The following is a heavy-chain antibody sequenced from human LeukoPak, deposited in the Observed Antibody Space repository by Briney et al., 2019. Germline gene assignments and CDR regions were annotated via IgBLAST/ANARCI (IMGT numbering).Heavy chain of an antibody. Sequence: PGRSLRLSCAASGFTFSMYGMHWVRQAPGEGLEWVAVISYDGDNKKYGDSVKGRFTISRDNSKNTLYLQMNSLRVEDTGIYYCAKEVTARVWSFYYGMDVWGPGTAVSVAS. D-gene: IGHD5-18*01. CDR2: ISYDGDNK. V-gene: IGHV3-30*18. CDR3: AKEVTARVWSFYYGMDV. J-gene: IGHJ6*02. CDR1: GFTFSMYG.